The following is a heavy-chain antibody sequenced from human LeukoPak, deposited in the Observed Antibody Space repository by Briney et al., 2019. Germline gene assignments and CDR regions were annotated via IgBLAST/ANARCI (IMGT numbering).Heavy chain of an antibody. V-gene: IGHV1-18*01. D-gene: IGHD3-22*01. CDR3: ARGSSITMTSWFDP. J-gene: IGHJ5*02. CDR2: ISAYNGNT. CDR1: GYTFTSYG. Sequence: ASVKVSCEASGYTFTSYGISWVRQAPGQGLEWMGWISAYNGNTNYAQKLQGRVTMTTDTSTSTAYMELRSLRSDDTAVYYCARGSSITMTSWFDPWGQGTLVTVSS.